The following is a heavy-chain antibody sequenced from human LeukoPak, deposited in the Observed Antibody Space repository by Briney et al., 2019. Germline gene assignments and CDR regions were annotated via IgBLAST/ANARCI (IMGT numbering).Heavy chain of an antibody. V-gene: IGHV3-30-3*01. J-gene: IGHJ4*02. CDR1: GLTFSGYA. CDR2: ISYDGSNK. CDR3: ARGSPPDY. Sequence: PGKSLRLSCAASGLTFSGYAMYWVRQAPGKGLEWVAVISYDGSNKYYADSVKGQFTISRDNSKNTLYLQMNSLRTEDTAVYYCARGSPPDYWGQGNLVTVSS.